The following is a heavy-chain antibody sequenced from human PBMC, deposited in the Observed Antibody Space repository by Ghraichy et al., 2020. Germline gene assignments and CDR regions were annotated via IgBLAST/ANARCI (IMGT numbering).Heavy chain of an antibody. J-gene: IGHJ4*02. CDR2: IKSKTDGGTT. D-gene: IGHD6-19*01. Sequence: GGSLRLSCAASGFTFSNAWMSWVRQAPGKGLEWVGRIKSKTDGGTTDYAAPVKGRFTISRDDSKNTLYLQMNSLKIEDTAVYYCTTDGLGSGWFWYFWGQGTLVTVSS. CDR1: GFTFSNAW. V-gene: IGHV3-15*01. CDR3: TTDGLGSGWFWYF.